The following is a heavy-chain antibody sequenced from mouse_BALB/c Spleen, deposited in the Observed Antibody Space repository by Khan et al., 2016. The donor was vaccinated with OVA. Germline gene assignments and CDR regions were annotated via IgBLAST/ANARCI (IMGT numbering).Heavy chain of an antibody. Sequence: EVELVESGGDLVKPGGSLKLSCAASGFTFSTYGMSWVRQTPDKRLEWVATVSTGGGYTYYQDSVKGRFTISRDNAKNTLYLQMSGLKSEDTAMFYCSRLAYNDDSEGFAYWGQGTLVTVSA. J-gene: IGHJ3*01. V-gene: IGHV5-6*01. CDR1: GFTFSTYG. D-gene: IGHD1-3*01. CDR2: VSTGGGYT. CDR3: SRLAYNDDSEGFAY.